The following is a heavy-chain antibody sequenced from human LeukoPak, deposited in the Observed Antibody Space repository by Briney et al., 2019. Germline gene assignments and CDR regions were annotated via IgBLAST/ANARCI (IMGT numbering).Heavy chain of an antibody. D-gene: IGHD2-2*01. CDR1: GFTFSSYA. J-gene: IGHJ4*02. Sequence: GRSLRLSCAASGFTFSSYAMSWVRQAPGKGLDWVSAISTSGGDTYDADSEKGRFTIYRDNSKNTLGLQMNSLRAEAAAVYYFAKGHCSSARCYAFDSWGQRTLLTVSS. CDR2: ISTSGGDT. CDR3: AKGHCSSARCYAFDS. V-gene: IGHV3-23*01.